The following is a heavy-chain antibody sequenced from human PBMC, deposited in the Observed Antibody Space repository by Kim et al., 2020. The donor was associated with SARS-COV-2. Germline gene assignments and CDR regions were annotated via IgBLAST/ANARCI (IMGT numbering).Heavy chain of an antibody. CDR2: GGGT. D-gene: IGHD6-19*01. V-gene: IGHV3-23*01. J-gene: IGHJ4*02. Sequence: GGGTDYADAVKGRFTISRDNSKNTLYLQMNSLRAEDTAVYYCAKAIAVAYWCQGTLVTVSS. CDR3: AKAIAVAY.